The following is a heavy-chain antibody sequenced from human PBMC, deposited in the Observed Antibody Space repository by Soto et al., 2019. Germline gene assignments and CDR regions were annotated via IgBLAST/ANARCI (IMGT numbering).Heavy chain of an antibody. CDR2: ILPVSAPP. Sequence: ASVKVSFKASGGTLNNYAINWVRQAPGQGLEWMGGILPVSAPPDYAQKFQGRVSITADHSTSTVYMELSRLKFDDTAVYFCATDSNYDVSNSFWGQGTLVTVSS. D-gene: IGHD3-3*01. CDR3: ATDSNYDVSNSF. J-gene: IGHJ4*02. CDR1: GGTLNNYA. V-gene: IGHV1-69*13.